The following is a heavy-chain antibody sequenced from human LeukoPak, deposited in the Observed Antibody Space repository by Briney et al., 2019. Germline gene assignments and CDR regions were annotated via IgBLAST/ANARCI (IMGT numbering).Heavy chain of an antibody. J-gene: IGHJ4*02. CDR2: ISRSSSTI. CDR3: AGVKTWFGELGGFDY. CDR1: GFTFSSYS. V-gene: IGHV3-48*01. D-gene: IGHD3-10*01. Sequence: PGGSLRLSCAASGFTFSSYSMNWVRQAPGKGLEWVSYISRSSSTIYYADLVKGRFTISRDNTKNSLYLQMNSLRAEDTAVYYCAGVKTWFGELGGFDYWGQGTLVTVSS.